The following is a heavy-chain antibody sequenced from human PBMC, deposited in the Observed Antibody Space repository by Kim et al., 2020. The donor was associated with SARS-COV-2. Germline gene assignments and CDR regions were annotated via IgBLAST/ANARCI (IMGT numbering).Heavy chain of an antibody. Sequence: GGSLRLSCAASGFTFDDYAMHWVRQAPGKGLEWVSGISWNSAGIGYADSVKGRFTISRDNAKNSLYLQMNSLRPEDTALYYCTKDIGMVRGVNYYYYGMDVWGQGTTVTVSS. J-gene: IGHJ6*02. CDR2: ISWNSAGI. V-gene: IGHV3-9*01. CDR3: TKDIGMVRGVNYYYYGMDV. CDR1: GFTFDDYA. D-gene: IGHD3-10*01.